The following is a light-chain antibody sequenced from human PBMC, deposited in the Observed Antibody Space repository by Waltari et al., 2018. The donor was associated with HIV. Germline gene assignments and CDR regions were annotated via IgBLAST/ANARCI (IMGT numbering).Light chain of an antibody. CDR3: TSYTSNNTLM. V-gene: IGLV2-14*01. Sequence: QSALTQPASVSGSPGQSITISCTGTNSDVGAYNFVSLYQQHPGKAPKLMIYEVTNRPSGLSNRFSGSKSGNTASLTISGLQAEDEADYYCTSYTSNNTLMFGGGTKVTVL. J-gene: IGLJ3*02. CDR2: EVT. CDR1: NSDVGAYNF.